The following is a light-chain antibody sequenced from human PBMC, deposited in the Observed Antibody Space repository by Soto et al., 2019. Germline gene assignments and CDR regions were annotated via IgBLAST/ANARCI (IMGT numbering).Light chain of an antibody. Sequence: DIQMTPSPSTLSASVGDRVTITCRASQSISRWLAWYQQKQGKAPKLLIYKASSLENGVPSRFSGSGSWTDLTLTFRHLQPDDFATYYCQQYSSFFTFGPGTKVDIE. V-gene: IGKV1-5*03. CDR3: QQYSSFFT. CDR1: QSISRW. CDR2: KAS. J-gene: IGKJ3*01.